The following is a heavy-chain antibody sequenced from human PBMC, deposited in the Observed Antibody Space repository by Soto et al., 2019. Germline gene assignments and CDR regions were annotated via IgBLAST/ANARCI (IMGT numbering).Heavy chain of an antibody. CDR3: ARGISISWFPEQGGFDY. V-gene: IGHV4-31*03. CDR1: GASISSDGYY. D-gene: IGHD6-13*01. CDR2: IYYTGST. J-gene: IGHJ4*02. Sequence: QVQLQESGPGLVKPSQTLSLTCSVSGASISSDGYYWNWIRQHPGKGLEWIGYIYYTGSTYYNPSLTSRVIMSVDTSRSQCSLKLNSVTAADTAVYYCARGISISWFPEQGGFDYWGQGALVTVSS.